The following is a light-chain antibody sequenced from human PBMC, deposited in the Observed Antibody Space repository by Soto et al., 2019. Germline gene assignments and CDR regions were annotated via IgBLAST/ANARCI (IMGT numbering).Light chain of an antibody. J-gene: IGKJ1*01. CDR2: GAS. CDR1: ERVSSS. CDR3: QQYDSWPRT. V-gene: IGKV3-15*01. Sequence: EIVLTQSPASLSVSPGERATLSCRASERVSSSLAWYRQNPGQAPRLLIYGASTRATGIPARFSGSGSGTEFTLTISSLQSEDFAVYYCQQYDSWPRTFGQGTKVEIK.